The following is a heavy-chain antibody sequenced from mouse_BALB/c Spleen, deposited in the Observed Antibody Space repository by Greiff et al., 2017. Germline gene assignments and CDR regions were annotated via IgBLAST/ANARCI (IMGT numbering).Heavy chain of an antibody. CDR3: ADGYPYAMDY. CDR1: GFNIKDTY. Sequence: VQLQQSGAELVKPGASVKLSCTASGFNIKDTYMHWVKQRPEQGLEWIGRIDPANGNTKYDPKFQGKATITADTSSNTAYLQLSSLTSEDTAVYYCADGYPYAMDYWGQGTSVTVSS. D-gene: IGHD2-3*01. J-gene: IGHJ4*01. V-gene: IGHV14-3*02. CDR2: IDPANGNT.